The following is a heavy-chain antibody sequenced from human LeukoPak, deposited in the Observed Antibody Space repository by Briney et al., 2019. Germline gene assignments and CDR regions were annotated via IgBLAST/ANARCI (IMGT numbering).Heavy chain of an antibody. D-gene: IGHD6-6*01. Sequence: SETLSLTCTVSGGSIRSSSYYWGWSRQPPGKGLEWIGSIYYSGTTYYNPSLKSRVTISVDTSKNQFSLNLSSVTAADTAVYYCARHSYSSSSSSGWFDPWGQGTLVTVSS. CDR3: ARHSYSSSSSSGWFDP. V-gene: IGHV4-39*01. J-gene: IGHJ5*02. CDR2: IYYSGTT. CDR1: GGSIRSSSYY.